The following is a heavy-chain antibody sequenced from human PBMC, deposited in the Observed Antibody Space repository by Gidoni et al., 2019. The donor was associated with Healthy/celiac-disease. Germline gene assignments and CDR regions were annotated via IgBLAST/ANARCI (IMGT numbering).Heavy chain of an antibody. V-gene: IGHV4-34*01. CDR3: ARGPFYFWSGYYYYYGMDV. CDR1: GGSFSGYY. Sequence: QVQLQQWGAGLLTPSETLSLTCAVYGGSFSGYYWSWIRQPPGKGLEWIGEINHSGSTNYNPSLKRRVTISVDTSKNQFALKLSSVTAADTAVYYCARGPFYFWSGYYYYYGMDVWGQGTTVTVSS. J-gene: IGHJ6*02. D-gene: IGHD3-3*01. CDR2: INHSGST.